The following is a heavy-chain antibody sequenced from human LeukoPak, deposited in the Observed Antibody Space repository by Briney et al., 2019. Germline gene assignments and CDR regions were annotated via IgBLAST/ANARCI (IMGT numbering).Heavy chain of an antibody. J-gene: IGHJ4*02. V-gene: IGHV3-21*01. Sequence: PGGSLRLSCAASGFTFSSYSMNWVHQAPGKGLEWDSSISSSSSYIYYADSVRGRFTISRDNAKKSLYLQMNSLRAEDTAVYYCAGLMGPAAIFGFDYWGQGTLVTVSS. CDR1: GFTFSSYS. D-gene: IGHD2-2*01. CDR3: AGLMGPAAIFGFDY. CDR2: ISSSSSYI.